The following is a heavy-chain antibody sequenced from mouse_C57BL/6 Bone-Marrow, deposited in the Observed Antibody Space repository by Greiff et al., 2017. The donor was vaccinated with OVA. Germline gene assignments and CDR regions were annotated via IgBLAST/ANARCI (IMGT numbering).Heavy chain of an antibody. J-gene: IGHJ4*01. CDR1: GYSITSYY. CDR2: ISYSGST. V-gene: IGHV3-8*01. Sequence: EVQLQQSGPGLAKPSQTLSLTCSVTGYSITSYYWNWIRKFPGNKLEYMGYISYSGSTYYNPTLKSRISITRDTSKNQYYLQLNSVTTEDTATYYCARYNDAMDYWGQGTSVTVSS. CDR3: ARYNDAMDY.